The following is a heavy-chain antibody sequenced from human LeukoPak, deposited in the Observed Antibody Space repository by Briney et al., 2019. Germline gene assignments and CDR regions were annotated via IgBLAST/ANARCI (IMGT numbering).Heavy chain of an antibody. CDR1: GFTVSSNY. V-gene: IGHV3-53*01. D-gene: IGHD6-19*01. Sequence: GGSLRLSCATSGFTVSSNYMSWVRQAPGKGLEWVSVIYDSGTTYYAHSVKGRFLIFRDTSKNTVDLQMNSLRVEATAVYYCAGRRSSGWYAYWGQGTLVTVSS. J-gene: IGHJ4*02. CDR3: AGRRSSGWYAY. CDR2: IYDSGTT.